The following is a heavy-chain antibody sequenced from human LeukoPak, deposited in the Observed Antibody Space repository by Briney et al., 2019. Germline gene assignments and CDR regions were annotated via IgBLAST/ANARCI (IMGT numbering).Heavy chain of an antibody. D-gene: IGHD6-19*01. Sequence: PSETLSLTCTVPGGSISSYYWSWIRQHAGKGLEWFGRIYTSGSTNYNHSLKSRVTMSVDTSKNQFSLKLSSVTAADTAVYYCARGQWLVPYYFDYWGQGTLVTVSS. CDR2: IYTSGST. CDR1: GGSISSYY. V-gene: IGHV4-4*07. J-gene: IGHJ4*02. CDR3: ARGQWLVPYYFDY.